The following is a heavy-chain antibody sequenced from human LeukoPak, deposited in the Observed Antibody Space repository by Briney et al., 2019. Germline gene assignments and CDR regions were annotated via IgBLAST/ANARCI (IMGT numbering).Heavy chain of an antibody. Sequence: SVKVSCKASGDTFSSSAISWVRQAPGQGLEWMGGIIPIFGTTDYAQKFRGRITITTDESTSTAYMEISSLRSEDSAAYYCARGKDTSAYRALDSWGQGTLVTVSS. CDR2: IIPIFGTT. V-gene: IGHV1-69*05. CDR3: ARGKDTSAYRALDS. D-gene: IGHD3-22*01. CDR1: GDTFSSSA. J-gene: IGHJ4*02.